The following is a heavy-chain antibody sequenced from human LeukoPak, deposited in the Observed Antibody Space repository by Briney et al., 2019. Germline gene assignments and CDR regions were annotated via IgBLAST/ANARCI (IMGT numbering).Heavy chain of an antibody. V-gene: IGHV4-4*02. CDR1: GGSISSSNW. Sequence: SGTLSLTCAVSGGSISSSNWWSWVRQPPGKGLEWIGEINHSGSTNYNPSLKSRVTISVDTSKNQFSLKLSSVTAADTAVYYCARTRDYGGNSLDFDYWGQGTLVTVSS. J-gene: IGHJ4*02. CDR3: ARTRDYGGNSLDFDY. D-gene: IGHD4-23*01. CDR2: INHSGST.